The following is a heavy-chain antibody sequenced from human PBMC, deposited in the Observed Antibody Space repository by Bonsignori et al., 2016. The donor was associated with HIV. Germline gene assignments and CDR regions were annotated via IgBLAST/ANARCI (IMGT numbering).Heavy chain of an antibody. CDR3: ARDEWYYGSGRQY. V-gene: IGHV1-2*02. D-gene: IGHD3-10*01. Sequence: WVRQAPGQGLEWMGWINPNSGGTNYAQKFQGRVTMTRDTSISTAYMELSRLRSDDTAVYYCARDEWYYGSGRQYWGQGTLVTVSS. CDR2: INPNSGGT. J-gene: IGHJ4*02.